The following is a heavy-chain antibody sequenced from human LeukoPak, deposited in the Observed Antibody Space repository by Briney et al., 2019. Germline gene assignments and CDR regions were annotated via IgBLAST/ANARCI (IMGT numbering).Heavy chain of an antibody. V-gene: IGHV4-59*08. Sequence: SETLSLTCTVSGGSISSYYWSWIRQPPGKGLEWIGYIYYSGSTNYNPSLKSRVTISVDTSKNQFSLKLSSVTAADTAVYYCARQGIAAAIDYWGQGTLVTVSS. CDR1: GGSISSYY. CDR3: ARQGIAAAIDY. D-gene: IGHD6-13*01. J-gene: IGHJ4*02. CDR2: IYYSGST.